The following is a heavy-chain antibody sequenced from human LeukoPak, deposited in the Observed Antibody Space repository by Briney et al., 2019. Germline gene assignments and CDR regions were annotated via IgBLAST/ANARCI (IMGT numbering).Heavy chain of an antibody. CDR1: GFTLSGYW. J-gene: IGHJ4*02. CDR2: IKQDAGEI. D-gene: IGHD6-13*01. CDR3: ARLGSSWDFFDF. V-gene: IGHV3-7*01. Sequence: GGSLRLSCAASGFTLSGYWVSWVRQFPGKGLEWVANIKQDAGEIRYVDSVKGRFTISRDNAKNSVYLQMSSLRAEDTGIYYCARLGSSWDFFDFWGQGTLVTVS.